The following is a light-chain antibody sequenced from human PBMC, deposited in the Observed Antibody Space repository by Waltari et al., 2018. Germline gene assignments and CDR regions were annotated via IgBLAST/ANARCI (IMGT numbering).Light chain of an antibody. CDR2: WAS. Sequence: DIVMTQSPDSLAVSLGERASINCKSSQSVLYISNNKNYLAWYQHKPGQPPKLLIYWASSRESGVPDRFSGSGSGTDFTLTISSLQAEDVAIYYCQQYYSTPLTFGGGTKVEIK. CDR3: QQYYSTPLT. J-gene: IGKJ4*01. V-gene: IGKV4-1*01. CDR1: QSVLYISNNKNY.